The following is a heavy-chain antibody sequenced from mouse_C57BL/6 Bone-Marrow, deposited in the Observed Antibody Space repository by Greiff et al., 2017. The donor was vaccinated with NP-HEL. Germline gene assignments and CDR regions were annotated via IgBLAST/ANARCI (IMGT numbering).Heavy chain of an antibody. Sequence: QVQLQQSGPELVKPGASVEISCKASGYAFSSSWMNWVKQRPGTGLEWIGRIYPGDGDTNYNGKFKGKAKLTADKSSSTAYMQLSSLTAEDSAVYFCARRYDGSSLYWYCDVWGTGTTGTVSS. D-gene: IGHD1-1*01. CDR2: IYPGDGDT. CDR1: GYAFSSSW. CDR3: ARRYDGSSLYWYCDV. V-gene: IGHV1-82*01. J-gene: IGHJ1*03.